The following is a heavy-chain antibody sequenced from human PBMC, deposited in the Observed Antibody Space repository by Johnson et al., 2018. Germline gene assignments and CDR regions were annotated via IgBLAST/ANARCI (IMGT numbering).Heavy chain of an antibody. CDR3: ARDGYWNPRDGMDV. CDR1: GGSISSYY. V-gene: IGHV4-59*01. Sequence: QVQLQESGPGLVKPSETLSLTCTVSGGSISSYYWSWIRQPPGKGLEWIGYIYYRGSTNYNPSLKSRVTISVDTSKNQFSLKLSSVTAADPAGYYWARDGYWNPRDGMDVWGQGTTVTVSS. D-gene: IGHD1-1*01. J-gene: IGHJ6*02. CDR2: IYYRGST.